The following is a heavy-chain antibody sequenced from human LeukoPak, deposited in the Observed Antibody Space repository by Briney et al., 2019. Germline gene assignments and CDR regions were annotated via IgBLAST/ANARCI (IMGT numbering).Heavy chain of an antibody. CDR2: INPSGGST. D-gene: IGHD3-22*01. Sequence: EASVKVSCKASGYTFTSYYMHWVRQAPGQGLEWMGIINPSGGSTSYAQKFQGRVTMTRDTSTSTVYMELSSLRSEDTAVYYCARGYYYDSGGYSVTPDYWGQGTLVTVSS. CDR1: GYTFTSYY. J-gene: IGHJ4*02. CDR3: ARGYYYDSGGYSVTPDY. V-gene: IGHV1-46*01.